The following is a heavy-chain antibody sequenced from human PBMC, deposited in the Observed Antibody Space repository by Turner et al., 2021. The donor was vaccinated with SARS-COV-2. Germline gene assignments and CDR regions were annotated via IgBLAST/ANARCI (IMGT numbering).Heavy chain of an antibody. CDR1: GYTFTYRY. V-gene: IGHV1-45*02. D-gene: IGHD2-21*01. CDR3: ARSPLGGGDPSDAFEV. Sequence: QMQLAQSGAEVKKTGSSVKVSCKASGYTFTYRYLHWVRQAPGQALEWVGWITPYNGNLKYAQRFQDRVTITRDTSMSTVYMELRSLRSDDTAMYYCARSPLGGGDPSDAFEVWGQGTMVTISS. CDR2: ITPYNGNL. J-gene: IGHJ3*01.